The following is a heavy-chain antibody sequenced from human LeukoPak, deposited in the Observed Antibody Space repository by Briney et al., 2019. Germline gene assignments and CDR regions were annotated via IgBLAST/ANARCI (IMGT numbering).Heavy chain of an antibody. CDR3: ASARNFDY. CDR1: GGSFSGYY. J-gene: IGHJ4*02. CDR2: INHSGST. V-gene: IGHV4-34*01. Sequence: PSETPSLTCAVYGGSFSGYYRSWIRQPPGKGLEWIGEINHSGSTNYNPSLKSRVTISVDTSKNQFSLKLSSVTAADTAVYYCASARNFDYWGQGTLVTVSS.